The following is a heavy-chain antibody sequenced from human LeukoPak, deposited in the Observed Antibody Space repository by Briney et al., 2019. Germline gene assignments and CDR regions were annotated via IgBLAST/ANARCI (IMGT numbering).Heavy chain of an antibody. J-gene: IGHJ4*02. D-gene: IGHD3-22*01. Sequence: SVKVSCKASGGTFSSYAISWVRQAPGQGLEWMGGIIPIFGTANYAQKFQGRVTITADEATSTAYMELSSLRSEDTAVYYCARGPHGDSSGYYDYWGQGTLVTVSS. V-gene: IGHV1-69*13. CDR1: GGTFSSYA. CDR3: ARGPHGDSSGYYDY. CDR2: IIPIFGTA.